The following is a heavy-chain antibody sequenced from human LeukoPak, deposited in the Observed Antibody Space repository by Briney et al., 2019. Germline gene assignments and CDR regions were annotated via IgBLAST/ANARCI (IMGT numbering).Heavy chain of an antibody. J-gene: IGHJ3*02. V-gene: IGHV3-23*01. CDR3: AKVISMIVVVRSAFDI. Sequence: GGSLRLSCAASAFTLSTYAMSWVRQAPRKGLEWVSGISAGKGNTYYADSVKGRFTISRDNSKSTLYLQMNSLRAEDTAVYYCAKVISMIVVVRSAFDIWGQGTMVTVSS. D-gene: IGHD3-22*01. CDR1: AFTLSTYA. CDR2: ISAGKGNT.